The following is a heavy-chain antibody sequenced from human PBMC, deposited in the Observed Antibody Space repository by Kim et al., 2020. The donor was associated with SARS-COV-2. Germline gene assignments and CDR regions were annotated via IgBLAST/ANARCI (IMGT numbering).Heavy chain of an antibody. V-gene: IGHV4-39*01. J-gene: IGHJ5*02. CDR1: GGSISSSSYY. CDR2: IYYSGST. CDR3: ARHPHGIAARPSNWFDP. Sequence: SETLSLTCTVSGGSISSSSYYWGWIRQPPGKGLEWIGSIYYSGSTYYNPSLKSRVTISVDTSKNQFSLKLSSVTAADTAVYYCARHPHGIAARPSNWFDPWGQGTLVTVSS. D-gene: IGHD6-6*01.